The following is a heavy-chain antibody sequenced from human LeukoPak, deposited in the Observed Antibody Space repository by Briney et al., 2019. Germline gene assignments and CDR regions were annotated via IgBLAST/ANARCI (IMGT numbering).Heavy chain of an antibody. V-gene: IGHV5-51*01. D-gene: IGHD1-26*01. CDR1: GYRFTSYC. CDR2: IYPGDSGP. CDR3: GMSGDRVPLQDDVFDV. J-gene: IGHJ3*01. Sequence: GESLKISCKVSGYRFTSYCIGWVRQMPGKGLEWMGIIYPGDSGPTYSPSFQGQVTISVDKSINTAYLQWSSLQASDTAMYYCGMSGDRVPLQDDVFDVWGQGTMATVST.